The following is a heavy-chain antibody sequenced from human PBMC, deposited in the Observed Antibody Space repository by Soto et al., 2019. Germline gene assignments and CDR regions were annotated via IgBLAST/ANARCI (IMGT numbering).Heavy chain of an antibody. CDR1: VYTFTNFR. J-gene: IGHJ5*01. Sequence: ASVKDSCKASVYTFTNFRLNWVGPPPGQGLEWMGWISDYTDTPNDAQKFHGRVNMTKDTSTSTAYMDLRRLTADDTAVYYCARVIPGVEAWFDSWGQGTLVTVSS. V-gene: IGHV1-18*01. D-gene: IGHD2-2*01. CDR3: ARVIPGVEAWFDS. CDR2: ISDYTDTP.